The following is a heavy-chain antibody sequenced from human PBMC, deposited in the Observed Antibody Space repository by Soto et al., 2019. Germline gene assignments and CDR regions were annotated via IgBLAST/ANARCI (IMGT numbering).Heavy chain of an antibody. CDR2: IYATGTT. CDR3: VRDGTKNLRDWFDP. CDR1: GASIGGFY. Sequence: SETLSLTCTFSGASIGGFYGSWIRKSPGKGLEWIGRIYATGTTDYTPSLKSRVMMSVDTSKKQFSLKLRSVTAADTAVYYCVRDGTKNLRDWFDPWGQGISVTVSS. J-gene: IGHJ5*02. D-gene: IGHD1-1*01. V-gene: IGHV4-4*07.